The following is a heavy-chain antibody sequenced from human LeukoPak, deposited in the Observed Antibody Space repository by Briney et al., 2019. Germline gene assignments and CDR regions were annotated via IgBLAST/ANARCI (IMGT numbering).Heavy chain of an antibody. CDR2: INPSGGST. V-gene: IGHV1-46*01. D-gene: IGHD2-2*01. Sequence: ASVKVSCKASGYTFTSYYMHWVRQAPGQGLAWMGIINPSGGSTSYAQKFQGRVTMTRDTSTSTAYMELRSLRSDDTAVYYCARGSCSSTSCLPYYYYMDVWGKGTAVTVSS. CDR3: ARGSCSSTSCLPYYYYMDV. J-gene: IGHJ6*03. CDR1: GYTFTSYY.